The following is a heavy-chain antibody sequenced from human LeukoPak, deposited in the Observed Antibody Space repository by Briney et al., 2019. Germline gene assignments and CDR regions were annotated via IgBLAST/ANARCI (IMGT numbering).Heavy chain of an antibody. CDR1: GASISSYY. CDR2: LYISGST. V-gene: IGHV4-4*07. CDR3: ARDLSGSLYFDY. D-gene: IGHD3-10*01. Sequence: SETLSLTCTVSGASISSYYYNWIRQTAGRGREWIGRLYISGSTDYNPSLKSRVTISVDTSKNQFSLKLSSVTAADTAVYFCARDLSGSLYFDYWGQGVLVTVSS. J-gene: IGHJ4*02.